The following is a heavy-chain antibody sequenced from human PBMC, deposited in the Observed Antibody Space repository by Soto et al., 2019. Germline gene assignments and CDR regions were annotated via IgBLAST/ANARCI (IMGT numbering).Heavy chain of an antibody. CDR1: GFALSDYA. V-gene: IGHV3-30*14. J-gene: IGHJ4*02. CDR3: ARDLLAAYSHSGMIDS. D-gene: IGHD3-10*01. CDR2: ISYDGSEK. Sequence: PGGSLRLTCEASGFALSDYAMHWVRQAPGEGLEWVAIISYDGSEKKYADSVKGRFTISRDNSKDTVYLQMSSLTGNDTAVYYCARDLLAAYSHSGMIDSWGQGSLVTVSS.